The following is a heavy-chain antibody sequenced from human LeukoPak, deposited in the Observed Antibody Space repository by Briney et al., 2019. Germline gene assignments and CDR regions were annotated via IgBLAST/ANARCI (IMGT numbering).Heavy chain of an antibody. CDR3: AKDLITMVRGFDY. CDR1: GFTFSSYW. CDR2: ISGRGGST. J-gene: IGHJ4*02. D-gene: IGHD3-10*01. Sequence: GGSLRLSCAASGFTFSSYWMSWVRQAPGKGLEWVSAISGRGGSTYYADSVKGRFTISRDNSKNTLYLQMNSLRAEGTAVYYCAKDLITMVRGFDYWGQGTLVTVSS. V-gene: IGHV3-23*01.